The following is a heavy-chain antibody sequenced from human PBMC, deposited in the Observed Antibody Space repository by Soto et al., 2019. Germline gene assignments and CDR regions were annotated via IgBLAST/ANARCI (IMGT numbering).Heavy chain of an antibody. CDR1: GYTFTSYG. CDR2: ISAYNGNT. D-gene: IGHD6-13*01. CDR3: ARVFPIYSSSWGRKTDYYYYYYMDV. J-gene: IGHJ6*03. V-gene: IGHV1-18*01. Sequence: RASVKVSCKASGYTFTSYGISWVRQAPGQGLEWMGWISAYNGNTNYAQKLQGRVTMTTDTSTSTAYMELRSLRSDDTAVYYCARVFPIYSSSWGRKTDYYYYYYMDVWGKGTTVTVSS.